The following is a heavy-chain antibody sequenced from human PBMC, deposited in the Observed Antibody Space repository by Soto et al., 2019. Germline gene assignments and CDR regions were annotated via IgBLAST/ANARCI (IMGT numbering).Heavy chain of an antibody. Sequence: GASLKISCKGSGYRFSSYWIAWVRQMPGKGLEWMGIIYPGDSDTRYSPSFEGQVTISADKSNSTAYLQWSSLKASDTAMYYCARQGSNGAYYYYGMDVWGQGTTGTGSS. CDR2: IYPGDSDT. CDR3: ARQGSNGAYYYYGMDV. D-gene: IGHD3-16*01. CDR1: GYRFSSYW. V-gene: IGHV5-51*01. J-gene: IGHJ6*02.